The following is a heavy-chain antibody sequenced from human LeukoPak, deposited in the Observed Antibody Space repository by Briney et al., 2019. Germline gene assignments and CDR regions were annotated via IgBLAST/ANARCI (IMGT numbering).Heavy chain of an antibody. CDR1: GGSISSYY. V-gene: IGHV4-4*07. CDR2: IYTSGST. Sequence: SETLSLTCTVSGGSISSYYWSWIRQPAGKGLEWIGRIYTSGSTNYNPSLKSRVTMSVDTSKNQFSLKLSSVTAADTAVYYCARASSAIRNDAFDIWGQGTMVTVSS. D-gene: IGHD2-21*02. J-gene: IGHJ3*02. CDR3: ARASSAIRNDAFDI.